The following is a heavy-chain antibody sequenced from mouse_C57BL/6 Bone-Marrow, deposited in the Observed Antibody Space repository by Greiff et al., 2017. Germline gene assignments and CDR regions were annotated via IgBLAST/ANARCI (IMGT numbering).Heavy chain of an antibody. Sequence: EVKLMESGPELVKPGASVKISCKASGYSFTGYYMNWVKQSPEKSLEWIGEINPSTGGTTYNQKFKAKATLTVDTSSSTAYMQLKSLTSEDSAVYYCARRGYSNYGFDYWGQGTTLTVSS. D-gene: IGHD2-5*01. V-gene: IGHV1-42*01. J-gene: IGHJ2*01. CDR2: INPSTGGT. CDR1: GYSFTGYY. CDR3: ARRGYSNYGFDY.